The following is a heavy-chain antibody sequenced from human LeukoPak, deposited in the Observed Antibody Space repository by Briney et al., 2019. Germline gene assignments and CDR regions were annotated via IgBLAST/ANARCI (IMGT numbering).Heavy chain of an antibody. Sequence: GGSLRLSCAASGFTLSSNYMSWVRQAPGKGLEWVSVIYSGGSTYYADYVKGRFTISRDNSKNTLYLQMIRLRAEDTAVYDCASESNYYDSSGYSDFDYWGQGTLVTVSS. D-gene: IGHD3-22*01. V-gene: IGHV3-66*01. J-gene: IGHJ4*02. CDR2: IYSGGST. CDR1: GFTLSSNY. CDR3: ASESNYYDSSGYSDFDY.